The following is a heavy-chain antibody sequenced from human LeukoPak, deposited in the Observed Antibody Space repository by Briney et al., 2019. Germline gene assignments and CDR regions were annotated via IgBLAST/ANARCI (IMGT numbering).Heavy chain of an antibody. CDR3: ARRRCSSTSCTAGYYFDY. V-gene: IGHV3-20*04. CDR1: GFTFDDYG. CDR2: INWNGGST. Sequence: GGSLRLSCAASGFTFDDYGMSWVRQAPGKGLEWVSGINWNGGSTGYADSVKVRFTISRDNAKNSLYLQMNSLRAEDTALYYCARRRCSSTSCTAGYYFDYWGQGTLVTVSS. D-gene: IGHD2-2*01. J-gene: IGHJ4*02.